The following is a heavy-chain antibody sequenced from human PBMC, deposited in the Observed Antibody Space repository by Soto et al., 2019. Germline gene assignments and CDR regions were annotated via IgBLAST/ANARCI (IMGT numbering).Heavy chain of an antibody. CDR3: AKDNPDCSGGSCYSEVGDY. V-gene: IGHV3-30*18. CDR1: GFTFSSYG. D-gene: IGHD2-15*01. CDR2: ISYDGSNK. J-gene: IGHJ4*02. Sequence: GGSLRLSCAASGFTFSSYGMHWVRQAPGKGLEWVAVISYDGSNKYYADSVKGRFTISRDNSKNTLYLQMNSLRAEDTAVYYCAKDNPDCSGGSCYSEVGDYWGQGTLVTVSS.